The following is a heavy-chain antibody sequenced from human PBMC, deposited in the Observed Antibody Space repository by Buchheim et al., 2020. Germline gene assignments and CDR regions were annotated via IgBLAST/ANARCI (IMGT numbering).Heavy chain of an antibody. CDR2: IYPGDSDT. Sequence: EVQLVQSGAEVKKPGESLKISCKGSGYSFTSYWIGWVRQMPGKGLEWMGIIYPGDSDTRYSPSFQGQVTISADKSISPAYPQWSSLKASDTAMYYCARKTTSRRPRGKTWYFDYWGQGTL. V-gene: IGHV5-51*01. CDR1: GYSFTSYW. D-gene: IGHD2/OR15-2a*01. CDR3: ARKTTSRRPRGKTWYFDY. J-gene: IGHJ4*02.